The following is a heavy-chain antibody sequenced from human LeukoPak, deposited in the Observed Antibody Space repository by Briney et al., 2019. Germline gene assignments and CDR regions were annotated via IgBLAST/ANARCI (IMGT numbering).Heavy chain of an antibody. Sequence: SETLSLTCAVYGGSFSGYYWSWIRQPPGKGLEWIGEINHSGSTNYNPSLKSRVTISVDTSKNQFSLKLSSVTAADTAVYYCAGGIAYYDSSGYYYPSWFDPWGQGTLVTVSS. CDR3: AGGIAYYDSSGYYYPSWFDP. CDR2: INHSGST. D-gene: IGHD3-22*01. CDR1: GGSFSGYY. J-gene: IGHJ5*02. V-gene: IGHV4-34*01.